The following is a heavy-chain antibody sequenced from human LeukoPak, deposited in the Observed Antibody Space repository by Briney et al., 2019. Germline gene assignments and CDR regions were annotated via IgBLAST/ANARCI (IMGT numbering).Heavy chain of an antibody. V-gene: IGHV4-34*01. D-gene: IGHD2-2*01. CDR3: ARVGRRYCSSTSCYPGWFDP. Sequence: KPSETLSLTCAVSGGSFSGYYWSWIRQPPGKGRECIGEINHSGSTNYNPSLKSRVTISVDTSKNQFSLQLSSVTAADTAVYYCARVGRRYCSSTSCYPGWFDPWGQGTLVTVSS. J-gene: IGHJ5*02. CDR1: GGSFSGYY. CDR2: INHSGST.